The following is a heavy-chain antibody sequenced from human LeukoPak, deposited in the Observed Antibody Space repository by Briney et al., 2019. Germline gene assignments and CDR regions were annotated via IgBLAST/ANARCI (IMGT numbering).Heavy chain of an antibody. J-gene: IGHJ4*02. CDR2: INHSGST. D-gene: IGHD1-1*01. CDR3: ASTTGTSRKYYFDY. V-gene: IGHV4-34*01. CDR1: GGSFSGYY. Sequence: ASETLSLTCAVYGGSFSGYYWSWIRQPPGKGLEWIGEINHSGSTNYNPSLKSRVTISVDTSKNQFSLKLSSVTAADTAVYYCASTTGTSRKYYFDYWGQGTLVTVSS.